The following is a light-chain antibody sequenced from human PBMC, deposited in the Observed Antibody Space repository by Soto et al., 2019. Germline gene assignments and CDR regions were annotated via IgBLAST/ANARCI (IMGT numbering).Light chain of an antibody. J-gene: IGLJ1*01. CDR3: SSYTTSYIYV. CDR1: SSDVGAYNY. V-gene: IGLV2-14*01. Sequence: QSALTQPASVSGSPGQSITISCTGTSSDVGAYNYVSWYQQHPGKAPKLMIYEVTNRPSGVSNRFSGSKSGNTASLTISGLQAEDEADYYCSSYTTSYIYVFGTGTKLTVL. CDR2: EVT.